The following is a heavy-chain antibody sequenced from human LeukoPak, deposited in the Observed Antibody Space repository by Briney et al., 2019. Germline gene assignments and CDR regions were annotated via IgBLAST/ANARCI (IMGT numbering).Heavy chain of an antibody. V-gene: IGHV4-34*01. D-gene: IGHD4-23*01. CDR1: GGSFSGYY. J-gene: IGHJ4*02. Sequence: SETLSLTCAVYGGSFSGYYWSWIRQPPGKGLEWIGEINHSGSTNYNPSLKSRVTISVDTSKNQFSLKLSSVTAADTAVYYCARDSDLYGGNSGFPYYFDYWGQGTLVTVSS. CDR2: INHSGST. CDR3: ARDSDLYGGNSGFPYYFDY.